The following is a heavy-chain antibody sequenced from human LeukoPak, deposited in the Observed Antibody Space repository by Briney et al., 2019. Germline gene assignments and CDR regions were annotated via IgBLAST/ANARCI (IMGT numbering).Heavy chain of an antibody. D-gene: IGHD3-16*01. V-gene: IGHV3-73*01. CDR3: LGAEYFFDY. CDR2: IRSKAYNYAT. Sequence: GGSLRLSCAASGFTFSDSAMHWVRQASGKGLEWVGRIRSKAYNYATAYAASVKGRFTTSRDDSKNTPHLQMSSLKTEDTAVYYCLGAEYFFDYWGQGTLVTVSS. CDR1: GFTFSDSA. J-gene: IGHJ4*02.